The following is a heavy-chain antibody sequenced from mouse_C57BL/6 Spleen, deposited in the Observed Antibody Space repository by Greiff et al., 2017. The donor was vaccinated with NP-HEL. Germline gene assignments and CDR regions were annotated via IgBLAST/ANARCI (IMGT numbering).Heavy chain of an antibody. J-gene: IGHJ4*01. CDR2: ISSGGSYT. CDR3: ARLTTVVARMDY. Sequence: EVMLVESGGDLVKPGGSLKLSCAASGFTFSSYGMSWVRQTPDKRLEWVATISSGGSYTYYPDSVKGRFTISRDNAKNTLYLQMSSLKSEDTAMYYCARLTTVVARMDYWGQGTSVTVSS. CDR1: GFTFSSYG. D-gene: IGHD1-1*01. V-gene: IGHV5-6*01.